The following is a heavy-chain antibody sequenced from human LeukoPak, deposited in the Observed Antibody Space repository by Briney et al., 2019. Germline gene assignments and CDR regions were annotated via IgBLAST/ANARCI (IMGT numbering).Heavy chain of an antibody. CDR2: INPNSGGT. D-gene: IGHD3-10*01. CDR1: GYTFTDYY. CDR3: AADLIVGREVVYGSGSYSDY. Sequence: ASVKVSCKASGYTFTDYYLHWVRQAPGQGLEWMGWINPNSGGTNYAQKFQGRVTITRDMSTSTAYMELSSLRSEDTAVYYCAADLIVGREVVYGSGSYSDYWGQGTLVTVSS. J-gene: IGHJ4*02. V-gene: IGHV1-2*02.